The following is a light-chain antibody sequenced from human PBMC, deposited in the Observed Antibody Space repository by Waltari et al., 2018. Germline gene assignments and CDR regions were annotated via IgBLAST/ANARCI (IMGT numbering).Light chain of an antibody. CDR3: QQYYNWPPYT. Sequence: IVMTQSPTTLSVSPGERATLSCRASQTVSSRLAWYQQKPGQAPRLLIYSASTRATGIPARFSGSGSGTEFTLTISSLQSEDFALYYCQQYYNWPPYTFGQGTKVEI. J-gene: IGKJ2*01. V-gene: IGKV3-15*01. CDR1: QTVSSR. CDR2: SAS.